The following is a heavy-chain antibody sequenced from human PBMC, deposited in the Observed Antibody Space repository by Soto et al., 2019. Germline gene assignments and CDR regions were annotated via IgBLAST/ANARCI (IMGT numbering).Heavy chain of an antibody. Sequence: ASVKVSCKASGYTFTSYGISWVRQAPGQGLEWMGWISAYNGNTNYAQKFQGRVTITADESTSTAYMELSSLRSEDTAVYYCARDKSYCGSDCYWYYYYGMDGWGQGTTVTVSS. V-gene: IGHV1-18*01. CDR3: ARDKSYCGSDCYWYYYYGMDG. CDR1: GYTFTSYG. J-gene: IGHJ6*02. D-gene: IGHD2-21*02. CDR2: ISAYNGNT.